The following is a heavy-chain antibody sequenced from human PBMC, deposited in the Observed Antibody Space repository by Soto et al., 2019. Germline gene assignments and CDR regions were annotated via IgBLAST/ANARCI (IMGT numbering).Heavy chain of an antibody. D-gene: IGHD1-26*01. J-gene: IGHJ6*02. CDR2: ISYDGSNN. CDR1: GFTFSSYA. V-gene: IGHV3-30-3*01. CDR3: ARGGRGATGDYYYGMDV. Sequence: QVQLVESGGGVVQPGRSLRLSCAASGFTFSSYAMHWVRQAPGTGLEWVAVISYDGSNNYYADSVKGRFTISRDNSKNPLYLQMHSLRAEDTAVYYCARGGRGATGDYYYGMDVWGQGTTVTVSS.